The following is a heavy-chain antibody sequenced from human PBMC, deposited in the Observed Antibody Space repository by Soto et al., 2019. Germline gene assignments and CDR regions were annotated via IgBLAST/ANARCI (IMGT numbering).Heavy chain of an antibody. CDR2: ISYDGSNK. CDR1: GFTFSSYG. Sequence: QVQLVESGGGVVQPGRSLRLSCAASGFTFSSYGMHWVRQAPGKGLEWVAVISYDGSNKYYADSVKGRFTTSRDNSKNTLYLQMSSLGAEATAVYYCAKGIVEYSTSKHRKDDDAFDIWGQGTMVTVSS. D-gene: IGHD6-6*01. V-gene: IGHV3-30*18. CDR3: AKGIVEYSTSKHRKDDDAFDI. J-gene: IGHJ3*02.